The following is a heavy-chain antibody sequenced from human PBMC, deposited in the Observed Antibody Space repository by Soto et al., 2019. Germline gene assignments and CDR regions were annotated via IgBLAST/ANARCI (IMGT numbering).Heavy chain of an antibody. J-gene: IGHJ4*02. CDR2: FYSGGDT. CDR3: VGAMGSGSSAGVY. Sequence: EVELVESGGGLIQPGGSLRLACAASGFTVNTKHMSWVRQAPGKGLEWVSVFYSGGDTNYADSVKGRFTISRDSAKNTLYLSMNSLRLDDTALYYCVGAMGSGSSAGVYWGQGTLVTVSS. CDR1: GFTVNTKH. D-gene: IGHD6-6*01. V-gene: IGHV3-53*01.